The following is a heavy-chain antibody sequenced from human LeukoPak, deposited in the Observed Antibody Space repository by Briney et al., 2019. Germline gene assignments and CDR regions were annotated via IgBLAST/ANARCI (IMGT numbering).Heavy chain of an antibody. Sequence: ASVKGSCKVSGYTLTELSMHWVRQAPGKGLEWMGGFDPEDGETIYAQKFQGRVTMTEDTSTDTAYMELSSLRSEDTAVYYCATVHGDDRWFDPWGQGTLVTVSS. CDR2: FDPEDGET. CDR3: ATVHGDDRWFDP. CDR1: GYTLTELS. D-gene: IGHD4-17*01. J-gene: IGHJ5*02. V-gene: IGHV1-24*01.